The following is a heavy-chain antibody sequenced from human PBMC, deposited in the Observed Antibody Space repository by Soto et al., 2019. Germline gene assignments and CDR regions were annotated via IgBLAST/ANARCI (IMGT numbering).Heavy chain of an antibody. D-gene: IGHD3-22*01. V-gene: IGHV4-34*01. J-gene: IGHJ4*02. CDR2: INHSGST. Sequence: PSEALSLTCAVYGGSLSAYYWSWSRQPPGKGLEWIGEINHSGSTNYNPSLKSRVTISVDTSKNQFSLKLSSVTAADTAVYYCAQSHYASRGYLGYWGQGTLVT. CDR3: AQSHYASRGYLGY. CDR1: GGSLSAYY.